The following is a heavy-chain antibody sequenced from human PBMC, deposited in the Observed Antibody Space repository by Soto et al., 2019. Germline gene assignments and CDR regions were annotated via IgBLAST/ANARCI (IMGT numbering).Heavy chain of an antibody. D-gene: IGHD6-13*01. J-gene: IGHJ4*02. CDR3: ARDGYSSSWDAYFDY. V-gene: IGHV3-30-3*01. CDR2: ISYDGSNK. Sequence: QVQLVESGGGVVQPGRSLRLSCAASGFTFSSYAMHWVRQAPGKGLEWVAVISYDGSNKYYADSVKGRFTISRDNSKNTLYLQMNSLRAEDTAVYYCARDGYSSSWDAYFDYWGQGTLVTVSS. CDR1: GFTFSSYA.